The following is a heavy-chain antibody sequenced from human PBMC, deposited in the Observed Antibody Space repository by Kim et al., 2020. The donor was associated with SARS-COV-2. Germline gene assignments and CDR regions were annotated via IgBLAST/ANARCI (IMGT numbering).Heavy chain of an antibody. Sequence: SETLSLTCTVSGVSISSYYWIWIRQPPGKGLEWIGYISYRGGTKYKPSLKSRLTISIDTSKNQFSLRLSSVTAADTALYYFAKGYGDHVGWLDPWGQGTL. J-gene: IGHJ5*02. CDR1: GVSISSYY. V-gene: IGHV4-59*01. CDR3: AKGYGDHVGWLDP. D-gene: IGHD4-17*01. CDR2: ISYRGGT.